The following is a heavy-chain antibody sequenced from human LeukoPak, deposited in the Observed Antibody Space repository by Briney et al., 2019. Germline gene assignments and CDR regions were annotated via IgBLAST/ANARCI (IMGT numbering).Heavy chain of an antibody. CDR2: IYHSGST. CDR3: ARDYGDYGGWYYYYGMDV. V-gene: IGHV4-38-2*01. D-gene: IGHD4-17*01. Sequence: SETLSLTCAVSGYSISSGYYWGWIRQPPGKGLEWIGSIYHSGSTYYNPFLKSRVTISVDTSKNQFSLKLSSVTAADTAVYYCARDYGDYGGWYYYYGMDVWGKRTTVTVSS. CDR1: GYSISSGYY. J-gene: IGHJ6*04.